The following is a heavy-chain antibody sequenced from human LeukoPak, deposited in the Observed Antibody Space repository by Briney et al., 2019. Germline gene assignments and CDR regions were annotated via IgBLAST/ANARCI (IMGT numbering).Heavy chain of an antibody. CDR1: GGSISSYY. Sequence: PSETLSPTCTVSGGSISSYYWSWIRQPPGKGLEWIGYIYYSGSTNYNPSLKSRVTISVDTSKNQFSLKLSSGTAADTAVYYCARVAGSGNSGWNYFDYWGQGTLVTVSS. J-gene: IGHJ4*02. CDR2: IYYSGST. CDR3: ARVAGSGNSGWNYFDY. V-gene: IGHV4-59*01. D-gene: IGHD6-19*01.